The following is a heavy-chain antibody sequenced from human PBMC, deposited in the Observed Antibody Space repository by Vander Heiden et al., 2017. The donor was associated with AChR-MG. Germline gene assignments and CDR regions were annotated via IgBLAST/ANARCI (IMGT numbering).Heavy chain of an antibody. CDR1: GSTFTSYY. Sequence: QVQLVQSGAEVKNPGASVKVSCKASGSTFTSYYMHWVRQAPGQGLEWMGIINPSGGSTSYAQKFQGRVTMTRDTSTSTVYMELSSLRSEDTAVYYCARDIVVVPAARGMDVWGQGTTVTVSS. CDR3: ARDIVVVPAARGMDV. V-gene: IGHV1-46*01. D-gene: IGHD2-2*01. J-gene: IGHJ6*02. CDR2: INPSGGST.